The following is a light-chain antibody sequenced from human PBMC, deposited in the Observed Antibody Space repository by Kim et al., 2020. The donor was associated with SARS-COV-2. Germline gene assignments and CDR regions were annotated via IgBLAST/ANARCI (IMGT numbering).Light chain of an antibody. CDR3: QQFYSYPIT. CDR1: QGISSA. V-gene: IGKV1-13*02. CDR2: DAS. J-gene: IGKJ5*01. Sequence: AFVGDSVTITCRASQGISSALAWYQQTSGKAPKLLIYDASNLESGVPSRFSGSGSGTNFTLTISSVQPEDFATYYCQQFYSYPITFGQGTRLEIK.